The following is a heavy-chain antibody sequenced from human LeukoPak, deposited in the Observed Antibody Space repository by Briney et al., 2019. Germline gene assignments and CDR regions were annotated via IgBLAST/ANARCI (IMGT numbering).Heavy chain of an antibody. Sequence: SVGSPSYAASVKGRFTISRDNSKNPLYLQMNSLRAEDTAVYYCARDQSLDILTGYYTSDYWGQGTLVTVSS. V-gene: IGHV3-66*01. CDR2: SVGSP. D-gene: IGHD3-9*01. CDR3: ARDQSLDILTGYYTSDY. J-gene: IGHJ4*02.